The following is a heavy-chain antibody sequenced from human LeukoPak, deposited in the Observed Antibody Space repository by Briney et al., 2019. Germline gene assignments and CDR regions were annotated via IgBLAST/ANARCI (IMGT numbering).Heavy chain of an antibody. D-gene: IGHD3-3*01. CDR3: AKVSDFWSGPIDY. CDR2: ISGSGGST. J-gene: IGHJ4*02. V-gene: IGHV3-23*01. Sequence: GGSLRLSCAASGFTFSSYSMSWVRQAPGKGLEWVSAISGSGGSTYYADSVKGRFTISRDNSKNTLYLQMNSLRAEDTAVYYCAKVSDFWSGPIDYWGQGTLVTVSS. CDR1: GFTFSSYS.